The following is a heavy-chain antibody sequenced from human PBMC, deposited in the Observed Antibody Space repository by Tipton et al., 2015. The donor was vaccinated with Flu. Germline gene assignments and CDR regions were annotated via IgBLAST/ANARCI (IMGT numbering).Heavy chain of an antibody. Sequence: TLSLTCTVSGGSITNDKYSWSWIRQPAGKGLEWIGRIYTSGSTKYNLSLESRVTISIDTSKNQFSLQLNSVTAEDTAVYYCARSPSYSGSGIYPYYFDDWGQGTLVTVSS. J-gene: IGHJ4*02. CDR2: IYTSGST. D-gene: IGHD3-10*01. CDR1: GGSITNDKYS. V-gene: IGHV4-61*02. CDR3: ARSPSYSGSGIYPYYFDD.